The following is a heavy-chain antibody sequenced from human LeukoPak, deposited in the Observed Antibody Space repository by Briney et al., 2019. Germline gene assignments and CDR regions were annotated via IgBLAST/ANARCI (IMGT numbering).Heavy chain of an antibody. CDR1: GFTFDDYA. V-gene: IGHV3-9*01. J-gene: IGHJ3*02. Sequence: GRSLRLSCAASGFTFDDYAMHWVRQAPGKGLEWVSGISWNSGSIGYADSVKGRFTISRDNAKDSLYLQMNSLRAEDTALYYCAKDKQGYYGNDAFDIWGQGTMVTVSS. D-gene: IGHD3-10*01. CDR3: AKDKQGYYGNDAFDI. CDR2: ISWNSGSI.